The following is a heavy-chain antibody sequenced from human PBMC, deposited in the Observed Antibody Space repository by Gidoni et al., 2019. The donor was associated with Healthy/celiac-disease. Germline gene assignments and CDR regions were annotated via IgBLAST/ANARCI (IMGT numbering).Heavy chain of an antibody. CDR2: INSRSGRI. CDR1: VYTFTGYY. J-gene: IGHJ6*02. CDR3: ARDQGRGSPDFPRRYYYGMDV. V-gene: IGHV1-46*01. D-gene: IGHD3-3*01. Sequence: QVHLVQSGAALKNPGASVTVSCKASVYTFTGYYMPWLRQAPGQGIEWMGIINSRSGRISYAQKFQGRVSMTRDTSTSTVYMELRSLRSEDTAVYYCARDQGRGSPDFPRRYYYGMDVWGQGTTVTVSS.